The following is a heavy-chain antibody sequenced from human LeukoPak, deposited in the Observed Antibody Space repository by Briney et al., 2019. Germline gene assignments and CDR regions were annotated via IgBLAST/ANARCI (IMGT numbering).Heavy chain of an antibody. V-gene: IGHV4-59*01. Sequence: SETLSLTCTVSGGSISSYYWSWIRQPPGKGLEWIGYIYYSGSTNYNPSLKSRVTISVDTSKNQFSLKLSSVTAADTAVYYCARSGSGRRCFDYWGQGTLVTVSS. J-gene: IGHJ4*02. CDR2: IYYSGST. CDR1: GGSISSYY. CDR3: ARSGSGRRCFDY. D-gene: IGHD3-10*01.